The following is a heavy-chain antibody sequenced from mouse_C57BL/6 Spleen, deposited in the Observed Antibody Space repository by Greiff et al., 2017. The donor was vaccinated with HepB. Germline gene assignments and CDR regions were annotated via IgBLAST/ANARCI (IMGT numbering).Heavy chain of an antibody. J-gene: IGHJ4*01. CDR2: INPNYGTT. CDR3: ARSQTAQATRDYYAMDY. Sequence: VQLKESGPELVKPGASVKISCKASGYSFTDYNMNWVKQSNGKSLEWIGVINPNYGTTSYNQKFKGKATLTVDQSSSTAYMQLNSLTSEDSAVYYCARSQTAQATRDYYAMDYWGQGTSVTVSS. D-gene: IGHD3-2*02. V-gene: IGHV1-39*01. CDR1: GYSFTDYN.